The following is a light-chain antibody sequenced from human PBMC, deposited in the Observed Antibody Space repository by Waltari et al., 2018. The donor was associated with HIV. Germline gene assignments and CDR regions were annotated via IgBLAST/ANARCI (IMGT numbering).Light chain of an antibody. Sequence: DILMTQSPNSLAVSLGERATINCRSSRTLAHRSDIRNCLAWYQQKPGQSPKLLIYCASTRASGVPDRFSGSGSGTNFSLTISTLQTDDVTLYYCQQYCSLGPTFGGGTKVEIK. CDR3: QQYCSLGPT. J-gene: IGKJ4*01. CDR2: CAS. V-gene: IGKV4-1*01. CDR1: RTLAHRSDIRNC.